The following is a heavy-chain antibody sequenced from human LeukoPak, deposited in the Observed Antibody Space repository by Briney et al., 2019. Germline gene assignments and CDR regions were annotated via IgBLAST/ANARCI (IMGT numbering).Heavy chain of an antibody. V-gene: IGHV3-48*04. D-gene: IGHD3-9*01. CDR1: GFTFSSYS. Sequence: GGSLRLSCAASGFTFSSYSMNWVRQAPGKGLEWVSYISSSSSTIYYADSVKGRFTISRDNAKNSLYLQMNSLRAEDTAVYYCARSYYDILTGYHDAFDIWGQGTMVTVSS. CDR3: ARSYYDILTGYHDAFDI. J-gene: IGHJ3*02. CDR2: ISSSSSTI.